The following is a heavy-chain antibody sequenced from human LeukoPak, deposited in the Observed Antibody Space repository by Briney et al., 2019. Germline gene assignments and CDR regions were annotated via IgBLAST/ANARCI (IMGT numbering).Heavy chain of an antibody. V-gene: IGHV4-39*07. Sequence: KSSETLSLTCTVSGGSISSSSYYWGWIRQPPGKGLEWIGSIYSNGNSYYNPSLKSRVTLSVDTSKSQFSLKLSSVTAADTAVYYCARGRIGDGFEFDYWGQGTLVTVSS. D-gene: IGHD5-24*01. CDR1: GGSISSSSYY. J-gene: IGHJ4*02. CDR2: IYSNGNS. CDR3: ARGRIGDGFEFDY.